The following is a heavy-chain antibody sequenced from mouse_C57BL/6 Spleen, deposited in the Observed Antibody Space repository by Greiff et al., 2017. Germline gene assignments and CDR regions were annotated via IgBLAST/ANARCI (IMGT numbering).Heavy chain of an antibody. CDR2: ISYDGSN. D-gene: IGHD1-1*02. CDR1: GYSITSGYY. V-gene: IGHV3-6*01. CDR3: AREGSYEAMDY. J-gene: IGHJ4*01. Sequence: ESGPGLVKPSQSLSLTCSVTGYSITSGYYWNWIRQFPGNKLEWMGYISYDGSNNYNPSLKNRISITRDTSKNQFCLKLNSVTTEDTATYYCAREGSYEAMDYWGQGTSVTVSS.